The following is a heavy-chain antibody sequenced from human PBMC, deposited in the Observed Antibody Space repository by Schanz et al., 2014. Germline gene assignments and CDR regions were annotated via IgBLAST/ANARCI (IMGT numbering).Heavy chain of an antibody. CDR2: INYSGSA. J-gene: IGHJ6*02. Sequence: QVQLQQWGAGLLKPSETLSLTCAFYGGSVSGYFWTWIRQSPRKGLEWIGEINYSGSAHYNPSLTSRLTRSMDASKSQLSLKMKSVSAADTAVYYGARGGRYCSGGGCHYPCNYYGMDVWGQGTTVTVSS. CDR3: ARGGRYCSGGGCHYPCNYYGMDV. CDR1: GGSVSGYF. D-gene: IGHD2-15*01. V-gene: IGHV4-34*01.